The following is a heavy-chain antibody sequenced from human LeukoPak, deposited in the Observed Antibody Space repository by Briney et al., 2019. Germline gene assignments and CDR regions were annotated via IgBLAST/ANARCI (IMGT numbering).Heavy chain of an antibody. Sequence: PSETLSLTCTVSPDSTTSNFWSWVRQPPGKGLEWIGEIHSSGSTNYNPSLQSRVTISIDRSKNQIALELSSVTAADTAVYYCAREIVGGFNPGAYWGQGTLVTVSS. CDR1: PDSTTSNF. CDR3: AREIVGGFNPGAY. D-gene: IGHD1-14*01. V-gene: IGHV4-4*02. J-gene: IGHJ4*02. CDR2: IHSSGST.